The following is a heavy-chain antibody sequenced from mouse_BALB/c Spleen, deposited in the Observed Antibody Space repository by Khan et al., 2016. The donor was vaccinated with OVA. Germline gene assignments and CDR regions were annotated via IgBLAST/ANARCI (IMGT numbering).Heavy chain of an antibody. Sequence: QVQLQQSGGDLMKPGASVKISCKATGYTFSSYWIEWVKQRPGHGLEWIGQIFPGSVSTTYNEKFKGKATFTADTSSNTAYMQLSSLTSEDSAGYYCGRGGYGGFAYWGQGTLVTVSA. J-gene: IGHJ3*01. CDR2: IFPGSVST. CDR1: GYTFSSYW. D-gene: IGHD2-2*01. CDR3: GRGGYGGFAY. V-gene: IGHV1-9*01.